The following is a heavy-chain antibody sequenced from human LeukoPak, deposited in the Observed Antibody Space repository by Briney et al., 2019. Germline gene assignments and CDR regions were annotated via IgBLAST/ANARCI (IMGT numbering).Heavy chain of an antibody. D-gene: IGHD3-22*01. CDR2: IIPILGIA. J-gene: IGHJ4*02. V-gene: IGHV1-69*04. CDR3: AGGGDYDSSATDY. CDR1: GGTFSSYA. Sequence: ASVKASCKASGGTFSSYAISWVRQAPGQGLEWMGRIIPILGIANYAQKFQGRVTITADKSTSTAYMELSSLRSEDTAVYYCAGGGDYDSSATDYWGQGTLVTVSS.